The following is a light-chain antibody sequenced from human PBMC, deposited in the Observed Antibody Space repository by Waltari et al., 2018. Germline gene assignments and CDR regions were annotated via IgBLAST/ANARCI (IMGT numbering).Light chain of an antibody. CDR2: DAS. CDR1: QSVSSL. V-gene: IGKV3-11*01. CDR3: QQRSTWPRT. Sequence: IVLTQSPDSLSLSPGESATLTCRASQSVSSLLAWYQQRPGQAPRLLIYDASKRAAGIPARFSGSGSGTEFTLTISTLEAEDFAVYFCQQRSTWPRTFGQGTNVE. J-gene: IGKJ1*01.